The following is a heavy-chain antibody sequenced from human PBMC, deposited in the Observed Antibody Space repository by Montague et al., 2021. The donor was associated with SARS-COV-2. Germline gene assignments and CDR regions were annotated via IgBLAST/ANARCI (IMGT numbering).Heavy chain of an antibody. J-gene: IGHJ6*02. V-gene: IGHV2-70*11. CDR3: ARGPSDTYYYNGMDV. CDR2: LDWDGDK. CDR1: GFSLGTSGMC. Sequence: PALVKPTQTLTLTCTFSGFSLGTSGMCMTWIRQPPGKALEWLARLDWDGDKYYNTSLKSRLTISKDTSKNLVVLTMANMDPVDTATYYCARGPSDTYYYNGMDVWGRGTTVTVSS.